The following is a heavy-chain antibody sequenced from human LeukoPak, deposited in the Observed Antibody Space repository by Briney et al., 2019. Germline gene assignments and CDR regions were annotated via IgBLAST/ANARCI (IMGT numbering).Heavy chain of an antibody. Sequence: GGSLRLSCAASGFTFSSYAMHWVRQAPGKRLEYVSAISSNGGSTYYANSVKGRFTISRDNSKNMLNLHMGSLRAEDKAVYYCARAGVNGYDFPVDYWGQGTLVTVSS. D-gene: IGHD5-12*01. CDR1: GFTFSSYA. CDR3: ARAGVNGYDFPVDY. V-gene: IGHV3-64*01. CDR2: ISSNGGST. J-gene: IGHJ4*02.